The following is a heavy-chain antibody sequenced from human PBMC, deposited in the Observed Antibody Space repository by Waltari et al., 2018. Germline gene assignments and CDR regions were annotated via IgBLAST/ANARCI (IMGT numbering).Heavy chain of an antibody. J-gene: IGHJ2*01. CDR2: TNRYGSST. CDR3: ARINRLRNWYFDL. D-gene: IGHD2-21*01. Sequence: FASYWVHWGRQPPGKGLVLVSRTNRYGSSTSYADSVKGRFTISRDNAKSTVYLQMNSLRAEDTAVYYCARINRLRNWYFDLWGRGTLVTVSS. CDR1: FASYW. V-gene: IGHV3-74*01.